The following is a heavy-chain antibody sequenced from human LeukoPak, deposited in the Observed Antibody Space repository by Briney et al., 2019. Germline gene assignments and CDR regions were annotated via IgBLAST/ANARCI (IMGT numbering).Heavy chain of an antibody. V-gene: IGHV3-74*01. Sequence: GGSLRLSCAASGFTFSSYWMHWVCEAPGKGLVWVSRITSDGSSTSYVDPVKGGFPIHRANAKNRLHLQMNMLIAEDTAVYYCARALRRWLQSNWFDPWGQGTLVNVSS. CDR3: ARALRRWLQSNWFDP. J-gene: IGHJ5*02. CDR1: GFTFSSYW. CDR2: ITSDGSST. D-gene: IGHD5-24*01.